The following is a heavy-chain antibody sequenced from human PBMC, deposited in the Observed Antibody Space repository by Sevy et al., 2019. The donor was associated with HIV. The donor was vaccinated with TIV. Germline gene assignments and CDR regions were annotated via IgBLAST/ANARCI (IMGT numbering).Heavy chain of an antibody. CDR3: ARGGKRSIVVVPAANNWFDP. CDR2: IYYSGST. Sequence: SETLSLTCTVSDGSISSYYWSWIRQPPGKGLEWIGYIYYSGSTNYNPSLKSRVTISVDTSKNQFSLKLSSVTAADTAVYYCARGGKRSIVVVPAANNWFDPWGQGTLVTVSS. CDR1: DGSISSYY. J-gene: IGHJ5*02. V-gene: IGHV4-59*01. D-gene: IGHD2-2*01.